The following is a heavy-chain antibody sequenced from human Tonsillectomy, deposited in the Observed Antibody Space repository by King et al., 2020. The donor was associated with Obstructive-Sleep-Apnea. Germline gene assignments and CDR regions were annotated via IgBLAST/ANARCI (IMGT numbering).Heavy chain of an antibody. D-gene: IGHD3-10*01. CDR2: IHTSGST. Sequence: QLQESGPGLVKPSETLSLTCTVSGGSISTYYWNWIRQPAGKGMEWIGRIHTSGSTKYNPSLKSRVTMSVDTSKNQFSLKLSSVTAADTAVYYCASWKVRGVIQEYWGQGTLVTVSS. CDR1: GGSISTYY. V-gene: IGHV4-4*07. CDR3: ASWKVRGVIQEY. J-gene: IGHJ4*02.